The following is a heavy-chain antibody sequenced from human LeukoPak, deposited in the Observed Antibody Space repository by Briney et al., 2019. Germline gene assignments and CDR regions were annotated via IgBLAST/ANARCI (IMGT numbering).Heavy chain of an antibody. Sequence: ESSETLSLTCAVYGGSFSGYYWSWIRHPPGKGLEWIGEINNSGSTNYTPSLHSRVTISVDTSKNQFSLKLSSVTAADTAVYYCARGQPYDYWGQGTLVTVSS. J-gene: IGHJ4*02. D-gene: IGHD2-2*01. V-gene: IGHV4-34*01. CDR3: ARGQPYDY. CDR1: GGSFSGYY. CDR2: INNSGST.